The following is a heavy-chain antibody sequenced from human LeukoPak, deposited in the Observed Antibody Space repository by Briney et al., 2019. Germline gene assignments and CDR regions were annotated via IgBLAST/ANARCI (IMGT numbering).Heavy chain of an antibody. Sequence: ASVKVSCKASGYTFTSYGISWVRQAPGQGLEWMGWISAYNGNTNYAQKLQGRVTITRNTSISTAYMELSSLRSEDTAVYYCATTGYSSSWYGGYYYYMDVWGKGTTVTVSS. V-gene: IGHV1-18*01. D-gene: IGHD6-13*01. CDR2: ISAYNGNT. CDR3: ATTGYSSSWYGGYYYYMDV. J-gene: IGHJ6*03. CDR1: GYTFTSYG.